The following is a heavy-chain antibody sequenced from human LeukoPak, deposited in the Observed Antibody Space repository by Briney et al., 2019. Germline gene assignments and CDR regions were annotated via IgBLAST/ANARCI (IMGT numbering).Heavy chain of an antibody. D-gene: IGHD6-19*01. CDR1: GGSISSSSYY. V-gene: IGHV4-39*07. CDR3: ATTRYGWYYWVY. CDR2: IYYSGST. Sequence: PSETLSLTCTVSGGSISSSSYYWGWIRQPPGKGLEWIGSIYYSGSTYYNPSLKSRVTISVDTSKNQFSLKLSSVTAADTAVYYCATTRYGWYYWVYWGQGTLVTVSS. J-gene: IGHJ4*02.